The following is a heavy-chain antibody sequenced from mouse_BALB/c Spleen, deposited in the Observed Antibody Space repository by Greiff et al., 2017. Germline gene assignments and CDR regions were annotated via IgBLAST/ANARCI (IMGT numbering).Heavy chain of an antibody. V-gene: IGHV1-55*01. CDR2: IYPGSGST. J-gene: IGHJ4*01. D-gene: IGHD2-14*01. CDR1: GYTFTSYW. CDR3: ARSRYDGYAMDY. Sequence: QVQLQQPGAEQVRPGASVKLSCKASGYTFTSYWINWVKLRPGQGLEWIGDIYPGSGSTNYNEKFKSKATLTVDTSSSTAYMQLSSLASEDSALYYCARSRYDGYAMDYWGQGTSVTVSS.